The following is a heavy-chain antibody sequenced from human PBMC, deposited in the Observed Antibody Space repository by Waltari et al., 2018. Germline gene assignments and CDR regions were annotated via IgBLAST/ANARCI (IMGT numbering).Heavy chain of an antibody. V-gene: IGHV4-61*09. Sequence: QVQLRESGPGLVKPSQTLSLTCTVSGGSISSGSYYWSWIRQPAGKGLEWIGYIYTSGNTNYNPSLKSRVTISVDTSKNQFSLKLSSVTAADTAVYYCVGTRYYYYYGMDVWGQGTTVTVSS. CDR2: IYTSGNT. CDR3: VGTRYYYYYGMDV. D-gene: IGHD1-1*01. CDR1: GGSISSGSYY. J-gene: IGHJ6*02.